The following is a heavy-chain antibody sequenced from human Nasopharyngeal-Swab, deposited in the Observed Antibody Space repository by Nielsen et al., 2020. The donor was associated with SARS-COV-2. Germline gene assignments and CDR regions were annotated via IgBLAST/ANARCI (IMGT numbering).Heavy chain of an antibody. CDR3: ARQTSNPYYYYYYMDV. CDR2: IKQDGSEK. D-gene: IGHD4-11*01. V-gene: IGHV3-7*01. CDR1: GFTFSSYW. Sequence: GGSLRLSCAASGFTFSSYWMSWVRQAPGKGLEWVANIKQDGSEKYYVDSVKGRFTISRDNAKNSLYLQMNSLRAEDTAVYYCARQTSNPYYYYYYMDVWGKGTTVTVSS. J-gene: IGHJ6*03.